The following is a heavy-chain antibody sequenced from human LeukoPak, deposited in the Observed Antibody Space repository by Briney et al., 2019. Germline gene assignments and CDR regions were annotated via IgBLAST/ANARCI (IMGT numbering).Heavy chain of an antibody. Sequence: GGSLRLSCAGSGFSFSSYSMNWVRQAPGKGLEWISSISGSSSYIYYADSVKGRFTISRGNAKNSLYLQMNSLRAEDTAVCYCARDQGAYCSGGSCTAFDMWGQGTMVTVST. CDR3: ARDQGAYCSGGSCTAFDM. D-gene: IGHD2-15*01. J-gene: IGHJ3*02. CDR2: ISGSSSYI. V-gene: IGHV3-21*01. CDR1: GFSFSSYS.